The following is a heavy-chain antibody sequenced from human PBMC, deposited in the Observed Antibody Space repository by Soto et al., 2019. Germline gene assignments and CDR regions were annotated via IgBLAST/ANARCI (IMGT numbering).Heavy chain of an antibody. J-gene: IGHJ4*02. CDR2: ISGSGGST. CDR3: AKTDSSGWTDY. V-gene: IGHV3-23*01. CDR1: GFTFSTYA. Sequence: EVQLLESGGGLVQPGGSLRLSCAASGFTFSTYAMSWVRQAPGKGLEWVSTISGSGGSTYYADSVKGRFTISRDNSKNTLYVQMNSLRAEDTAVYYCAKTDSSGWTDYWGQGTLVTVSS. D-gene: IGHD6-19*01.